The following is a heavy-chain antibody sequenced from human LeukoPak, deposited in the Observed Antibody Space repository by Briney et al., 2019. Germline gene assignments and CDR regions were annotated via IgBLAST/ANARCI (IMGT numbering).Heavy chain of an antibody. J-gene: IGHJ6*02. D-gene: IGHD5-12*01. CDR3: ARCSGYVSYYYYGMDV. V-gene: IGHV4-34*01. Sequence: SETLSLTCAVYGGSFSGYYWSWIRQPPGKGLEWIGEINHSGSTNYNPSLKSRVTISVDTSKNQFSLKLSSVTAADTAVYYCARCSGYVSYYYYGMDVWGQGTTVTVSS. CDR1: GGSFSGYY. CDR2: INHSGST.